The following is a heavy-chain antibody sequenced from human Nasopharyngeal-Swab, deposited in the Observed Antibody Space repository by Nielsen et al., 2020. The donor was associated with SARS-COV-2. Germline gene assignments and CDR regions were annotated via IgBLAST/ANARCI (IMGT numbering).Heavy chain of an antibody. J-gene: IGHJ6*02. CDR3: ARGGYCSSTSCDTYYYYGMDV. V-gene: IGHV3-21*01. Sequence: GGSLRLSCAASGFTFSSYSMNWVRQAPGKGLEWVSSISSSSCYIYYADSVKGRFTISRDNAKNSLYLQMNSLRGEDTAVYYCARGGYCSSTSCDTYYYYGMDVWGQGTTVTVSS. D-gene: IGHD2-2*02. CDR1: GFTFSSYS. CDR2: ISSSSCYI.